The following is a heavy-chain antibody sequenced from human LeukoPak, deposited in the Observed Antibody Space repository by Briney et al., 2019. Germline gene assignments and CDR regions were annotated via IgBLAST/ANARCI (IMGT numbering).Heavy chain of an antibody. Sequence: SWVRQPPGQGLEWIGYIYYGGNTNYKPSLKSRLTISVDTSKNQFSLNLKSVTAADTAVYFCARSEWLGSFDYWGQGALVSVSS. D-gene: IGHD6-19*01. CDR3: ARSEWLGSFDY. V-gene: IGHV4-59*08. CDR2: IYYGGNT. J-gene: IGHJ4*02.